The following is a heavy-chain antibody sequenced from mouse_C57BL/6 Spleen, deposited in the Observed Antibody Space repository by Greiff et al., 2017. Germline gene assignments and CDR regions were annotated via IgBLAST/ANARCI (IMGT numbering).Heavy chain of an antibody. CDR2: IYPGSGSI. Sequence: VQLQQSGAELVKPGASVKLSCKASGYTFTEYNINWVKQRSGQSLEWIGWIYPGSGSIKYNEKFKDKATLTADQSSSTVYMERSRLTSEDSAVYFCARLADCDFYFDVWGTAPTVTVSS. CDR3: ARLADCDFYFDV. J-gene: IGHJ1*03. V-gene: IGHV1-62-2*01. D-gene: IGHD2-13*01. CDR1: GYTFTEYN.